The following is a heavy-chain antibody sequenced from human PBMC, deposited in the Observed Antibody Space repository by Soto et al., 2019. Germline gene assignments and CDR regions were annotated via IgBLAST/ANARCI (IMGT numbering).Heavy chain of an antibody. CDR2: IKQDGSEK. J-gene: IGHJ5*02. CDR3: AMCITAPKRCNWFDL. V-gene: IGHV3-7*01. CDR1: GFTFSSYW. Sequence: GGSLRLSCAASGFTFSSYWMSWVRQAPGKGLEWVANIKQDGSEKYYVDSVKGRFTISRDNAKNSLYLQMNSLRAEDTAVYYCAMCITAPKRCNWFDLRGQGTLGTGFS. D-gene: IGHD6-13*01.